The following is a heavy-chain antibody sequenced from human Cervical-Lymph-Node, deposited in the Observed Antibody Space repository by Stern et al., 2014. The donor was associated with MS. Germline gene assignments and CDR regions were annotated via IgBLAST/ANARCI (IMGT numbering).Heavy chain of an antibody. Sequence: EVQLVESGAEVKKPGESLRISCKGSGYSFTSYWISWVRQMPGKGLEWMGRIDPSDSYTNYSPSFHGHVTISADKSISTAYLQWSSLKAADTAMYYCASGSYYRARELDYWGQGTLVTVSS. CDR2: IDPSDSYT. CDR1: GYSFTSYW. CDR3: ASGSYYRARELDY. V-gene: IGHV5-10-1*01. D-gene: IGHD1-26*01. J-gene: IGHJ4*02.